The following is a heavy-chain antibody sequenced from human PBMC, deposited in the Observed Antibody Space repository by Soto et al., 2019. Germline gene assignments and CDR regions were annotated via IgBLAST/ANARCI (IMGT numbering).Heavy chain of an antibody. CDR2: MNPNSGNT. J-gene: IGHJ4*02. CDR3: AREAAAGLVY. Sequence: QVQLVQSGAEVKKPGASVKVSCKASGYTFTSYDINWVRQSTGQGLEWMGWMNPNSGNTGYAQMFQGRLTMTRNTSISTAYMELGSLRTEDTAVYYCAREAAAGLVYWGQGTLVTVSS. D-gene: IGHD6-13*01. V-gene: IGHV1-8*01. CDR1: GYTFTSYD.